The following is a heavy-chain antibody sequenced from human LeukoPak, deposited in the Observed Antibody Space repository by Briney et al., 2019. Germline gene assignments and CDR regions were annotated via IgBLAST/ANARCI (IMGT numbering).Heavy chain of an antibody. CDR3: ANFESRRSLSDY. CDR2: IKKDGSEK. J-gene: IGHJ4*02. V-gene: IGHV3-7*01. D-gene: IGHD3-16*01. Sequence: GGSLRLSCAASGFTFSSYWMSWVRQAPGKGLEWVANIKKDGSEKYYVDSVKGRFTISRDNAKNSLFLQMNSLRVEDTALYYCANFESRRSLSDYWGQGTLVTVSS. CDR1: GFTFSSYW.